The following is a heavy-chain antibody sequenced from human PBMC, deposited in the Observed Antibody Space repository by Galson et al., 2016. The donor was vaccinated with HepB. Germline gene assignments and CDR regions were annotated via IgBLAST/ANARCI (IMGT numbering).Heavy chain of an antibody. J-gene: IGHJ4*02. V-gene: IGHV3-30*04. CDR2: ISYDGSVK. CDR1: GFLFSSHA. D-gene: IGHD6-13*01. CDR3: AKSPATAGAYYFDS. Sequence: SLRLSCTASGFLFSSHAMHWVRQAPGKGLEWLALISYDGSVKYYADSVKGRFTISRDNSKNPMYVHMTGLRAEDTAVYYCAKSPATAGAYYFDSWGQGTLVTVSS.